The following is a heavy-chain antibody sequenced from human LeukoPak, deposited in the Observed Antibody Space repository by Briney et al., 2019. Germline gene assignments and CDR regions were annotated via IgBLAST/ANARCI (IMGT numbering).Heavy chain of an antibody. D-gene: IGHD3-22*01. CDR2: IYSSGST. CDR1: GDSISSYY. J-gene: IGHJ2*01. CDR3: AGARVRSYSYDSSGFYPSDWHFDL. Sequence: PSKTLSLTCTVSGDSISSYYWSWVRQPPGRGLAWVGYIYSSGSTKYNPSLKKRVSISVETSSKHFSLQLSSGTAADAPAVYCAGARVRSYSYDSSGFYPSDWHFDLWGRGTLVTVSS. V-gene: IGHV4-59*01.